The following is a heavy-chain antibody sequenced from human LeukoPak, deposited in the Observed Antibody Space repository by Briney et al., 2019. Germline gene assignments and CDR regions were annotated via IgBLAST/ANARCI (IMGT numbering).Heavy chain of an antibody. V-gene: IGHV4-39*07. Sequence: WVRQAPGKGLEWIGSIYYSGSTYYNPSLKSRVTISVDTSKNQFSLKLSSVTAADTAVYYCARIEPRIVVVTAIDAFDIWGQGTMVTVSS. J-gene: IGHJ3*02. CDR2: IYYSGST. D-gene: IGHD2-21*02. CDR3: ARIEPRIVVVTAIDAFDI.